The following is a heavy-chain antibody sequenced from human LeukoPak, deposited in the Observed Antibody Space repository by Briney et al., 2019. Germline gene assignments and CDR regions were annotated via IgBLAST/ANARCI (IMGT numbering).Heavy chain of an antibody. J-gene: IGHJ5*02. D-gene: IGHD3-3*01. Sequence: GASVKVSCKASGYTFTSYGISWVRQAPGQALEWMGGIIPIFGTANYAQKFQGRVTITTDESTSTAYMELSSLRSEDTAVYYCARGNDFRSGYYGLAWFDPWGQGTLVTVSS. CDR1: GYTFTSYG. CDR3: ARGNDFRSGYYGLAWFDP. CDR2: IIPIFGTA. V-gene: IGHV1-69*05.